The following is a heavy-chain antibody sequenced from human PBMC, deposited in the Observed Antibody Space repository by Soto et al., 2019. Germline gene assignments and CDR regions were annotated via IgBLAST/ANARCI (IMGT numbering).Heavy chain of an antibody. D-gene: IGHD3-22*01. Sequence: QVQLQQWGAGLLKPSETLSLTCAVYDGSFSGYYWSWIRQPPGKGLEWIGEINHSGSTNYNPSLKSRVTISVDTSKNQFSLKLSSVTAADTAVYYCQYYDSSGYPDYWGQGTLVTVSS. J-gene: IGHJ4*02. V-gene: IGHV4-34*01. CDR1: DGSFSGYY. CDR3: QYYDSSGYPDY. CDR2: INHSGST.